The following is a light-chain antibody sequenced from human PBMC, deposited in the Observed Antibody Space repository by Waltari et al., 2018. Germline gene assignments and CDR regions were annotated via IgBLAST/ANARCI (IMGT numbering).Light chain of an antibody. CDR1: QSILSSSTDKNN. CDR3: QQYFDTVFT. V-gene: IGKV4-1*01. Sequence: IVMAQSPDSLTLSLGERASIPCTSSQSILSSSTDKNNLAWYQHKAGQPPKLLIYAASTRQSGVPARFSGSGSGTDVTLTINSLQAEDVAVYYCQQYFDTVFTFGPGTKVEIK. J-gene: IGKJ3*01. CDR2: AAS.